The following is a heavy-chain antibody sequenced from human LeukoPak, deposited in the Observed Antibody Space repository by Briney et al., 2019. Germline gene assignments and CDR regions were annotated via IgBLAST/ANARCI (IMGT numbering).Heavy chain of an antibody. J-gene: IGHJ4*02. D-gene: IGHD3-16*01. V-gene: IGHV3-15*01. CDR2: IKSKIDGGTT. CDR3: TTDGGRKSRPYHFDY. Sequence: GGSLSLSCAASGFTFSNAWMSWVRQAPGKGLEWDGRIKSKIDGGTTDYAAPVKGRFTISRDDSKNTLYLQMNSLKTEDTAVYYCTTDGGRKSRPYHFDYWGQGTLVTVSS. CDR1: GFTFSNAW.